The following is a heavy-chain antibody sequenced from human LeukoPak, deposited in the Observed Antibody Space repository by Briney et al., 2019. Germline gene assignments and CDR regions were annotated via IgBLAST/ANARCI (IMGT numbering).Heavy chain of an antibody. V-gene: IGHV3-48*03. CDR2: ISSSGSTI. CDR1: GFTISSYE. Sequence: PGGSLRLSCAASGFTISSYEMNWVRQAPGKGLEWVSYISSSGSTIYYADSVKGRFTISRDNAKNSLYLQMNSLRAEDTAVYYCARDCSGGSCYYGTDAFDIWGQGTMVTVSS. D-gene: IGHD2-15*01. J-gene: IGHJ3*02. CDR3: ARDCSGGSCYYGTDAFDI.